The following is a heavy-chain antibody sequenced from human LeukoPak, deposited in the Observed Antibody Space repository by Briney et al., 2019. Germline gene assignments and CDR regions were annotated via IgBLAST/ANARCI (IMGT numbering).Heavy chain of an antibody. CDR3: ARVEAKFGELLASDY. CDR1: GFTFKNYE. CDR2: ISSSGSTI. V-gene: IGHV3-48*03. D-gene: IGHD3-10*01. Sequence: GGSLRLSCAASGFTFKNYEINWVRQAPGKGLEWVSYISSSGSTIYYADSVKGRFTISRDNAKNSLYLQMKSLRAEDTAVYYCARVEAKFGELLASDYWGQGTRVTVYS. J-gene: IGHJ4*02.